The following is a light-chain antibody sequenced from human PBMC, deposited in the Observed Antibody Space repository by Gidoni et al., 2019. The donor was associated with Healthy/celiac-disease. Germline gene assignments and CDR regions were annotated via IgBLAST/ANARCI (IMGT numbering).Light chain of an antibody. CDR3: QQSYSTPRT. CDR1: QSISSY. V-gene: IGKV1-39*01. Sequence: DIQMTQSPSSLSASVGDRVTSTCRASQSISSYLNWYQQKPGKAPKLLIYAASSLQSGVPSRFSGSGSGTDFTLTISSLQPEDFAPYYCQQSYSTPRTFGQGPKVEIK. J-gene: IGKJ1*01. CDR2: AAS.